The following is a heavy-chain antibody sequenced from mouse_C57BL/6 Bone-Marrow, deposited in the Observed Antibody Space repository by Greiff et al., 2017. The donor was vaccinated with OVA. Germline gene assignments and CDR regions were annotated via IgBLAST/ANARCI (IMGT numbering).Heavy chain of an antibody. J-gene: IGHJ4*01. D-gene: IGHD1-1*01. Sequence: EVKVVESGGGLVQPKGSLKLSCAASGFSFNTYAMHWVRQAPGKGLEWVARIRSKSSNYATYYADSVKDRFTISRDDSQSMLYLQMNNLKTEDTARYNCVRLTTVVESYYAMDYWGQGTSVTVSS. CDR2: IRSKSSNYAT. V-gene: IGHV10-1*01. CDR3: VRLTTVVESYYAMDY. CDR1: GFSFNTYA.